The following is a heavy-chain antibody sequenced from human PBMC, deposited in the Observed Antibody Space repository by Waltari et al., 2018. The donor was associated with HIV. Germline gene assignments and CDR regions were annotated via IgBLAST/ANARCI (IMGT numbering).Heavy chain of an antibody. V-gene: IGHV3-33*01. J-gene: IGHJ4*02. Sequence: QVQLVESGGGVVQPGRSLRLSCAASGFTFSSYGMHWFRQAPGKGLEWVAVIWYDGSKKYYADSVKGRFTISRDNSKNTLYLQMNSLRAEDTAVYYCARDQDMVRGVRYFDYWGQGTLVTVSS. CDR2: IWYDGSKK. D-gene: IGHD3-10*01. CDR3: ARDQDMVRGVRYFDY. CDR1: GFTFSSYG.